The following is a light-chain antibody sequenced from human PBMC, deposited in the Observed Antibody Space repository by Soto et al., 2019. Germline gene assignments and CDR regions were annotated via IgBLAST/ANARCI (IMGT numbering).Light chain of an antibody. CDR2: WAS. V-gene: IGKV4-1*01. Sequence: DIVMTQSPDSLAVSLGERATINCKSSQSVLYSSSNKNYLAWYQQKAGQPPKLLIYWASTRESGVPDRFSGSGSGPDFTLTISSLQAEDVAVYYCQQYFSTPWTFGQGTKVEIK. CDR1: QSVLYSSSNKNY. J-gene: IGKJ1*01. CDR3: QQYFSTPWT.